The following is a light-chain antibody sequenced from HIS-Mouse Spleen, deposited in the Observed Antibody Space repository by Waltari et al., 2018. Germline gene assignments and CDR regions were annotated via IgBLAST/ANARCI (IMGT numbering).Light chain of an antibody. Sequence: SYELTQPPSVSVSQGQTARITCSGDALPKQYAYWYQQKPGQAPGLVIYKDSERPSGIPERFSGSSSGTTVTLTISGVQAEDEADYYCQSADSSGTWVFGGGTKLTVL. CDR1: ALPKQY. V-gene: IGLV3-25*03. CDR3: QSADSSGTWV. CDR2: KDS. J-gene: IGLJ3*02.